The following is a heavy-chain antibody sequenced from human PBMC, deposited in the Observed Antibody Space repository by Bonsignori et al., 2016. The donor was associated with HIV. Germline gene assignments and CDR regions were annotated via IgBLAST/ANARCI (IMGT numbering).Heavy chain of an antibody. V-gene: IGHV3-7*03. D-gene: IGHD1/OR15-1a*01. CDR3: ARGWNSAFDV. J-gene: IGHJ3*01. CDR2: IKQDGSEK. Sequence: VRQAPGKGLEWVANIKQDGSEKYYVDSVKGRFTISRDNAQNSLYLQLSNLRAEDTAVYYCARGWNSAFDVWGQGTMVTVSS.